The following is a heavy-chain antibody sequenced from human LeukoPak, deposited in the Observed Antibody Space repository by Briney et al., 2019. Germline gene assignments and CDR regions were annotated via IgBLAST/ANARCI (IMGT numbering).Heavy chain of an antibody. CDR1: GFTFSDYS. CDR3: ARDGSGYSPYYFDY. D-gene: IGHD5-18*01. V-gene: IGHV3-21*01. J-gene: IGHJ4*02. CDR2: ISSSSSYI. Sequence: PGGSLRLSCAASGFTFSDYSMNWVRQAPGKGLEWVSSISSSSSYIYYADSVKGRFTISRDNAKNSLYLQMNSLRAEDTAVYYCARDGSGYSPYYFDYWGQGTLVTVSS.